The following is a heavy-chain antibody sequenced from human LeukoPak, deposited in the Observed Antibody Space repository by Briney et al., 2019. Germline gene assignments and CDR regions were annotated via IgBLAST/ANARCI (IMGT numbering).Heavy chain of an antibody. CDR1: GFTFSGSA. CDR2: IRSKANSYAT. Sequence: GGSLRLSCAASGFTFSGSAMHWVRQASGKGLEWVGRIRSKANSYATAYAASVKGRFTISRDDSKNTAYLQMNSLKTEDTAVYYCATGATRDWGSYPFDIWGQGTMVTVSS. J-gene: IGHJ3*02. V-gene: IGHV3-73*01. D-gene: IGHD3-16*01. CDR3: ATGATRDWGSYPFDI.